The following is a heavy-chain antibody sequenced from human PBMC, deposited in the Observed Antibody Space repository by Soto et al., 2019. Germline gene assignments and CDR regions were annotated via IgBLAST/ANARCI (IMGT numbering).Heavy chain of an antibody. D-gene: IGHD3-10*01. CDR2: IFYSGTT. J-gene: IGHJ5*02. Sequence: SETLSLTCTVSGGSIGSNGYYWSWIRQPPGKGLEWIGSIFYSGTTYYNPSLKGRVTISVDPSKNQFSLKVTSVTAADTAVYYCARPKTIRGGDGKAWLAPWRQGTLVT. CDR1: GGSIGSNGYY. CDR3: ARPKTIRGGDGKAWLAP. V-gene: IGHV4-39*01.